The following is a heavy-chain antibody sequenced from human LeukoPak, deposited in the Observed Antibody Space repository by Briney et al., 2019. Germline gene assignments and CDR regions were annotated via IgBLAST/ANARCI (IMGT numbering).Heavy chain of an antibody. D-gene: IGHD2-2*01. V-gene: IGHV3-64D*09. Sequence: GGSLRLSCSASGFTFSSYAMHWVRQAPGKGLEYVSAISSNGGSTYYADSVKGSFTISRDNSKNTLYLQMSSLRAEDTAVYYCVKAPIRGIYCSSTSCYSHFDYWGQGTLVTVSS. CDR1: GFTFSSYA. J-gene: IGHJ4*02. CDR2: ISSNGGST. CDR3: VKAPIRGIYCSSTSCYSHFDY.